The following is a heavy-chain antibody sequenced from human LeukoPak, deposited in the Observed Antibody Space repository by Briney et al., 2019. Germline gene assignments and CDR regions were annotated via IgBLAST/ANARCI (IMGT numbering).Heavy chain of an antibody. V-gene: IGHV4-4*02. J-gene: IGHJ4*02. D-gene: IGHD6-19*01. Sequence: SETLSLTCAVPGGSISSNNWWSWVRQPPGKGLEWIGEIHHSGSTNYNPSLKSRVTISMDKSKNQFSLKLSSVTAADTAVYYCARKIAVPAYYFDCWGRGTLVTVSS. CDR3: ARKIAVPAYYFDC. CDR1: GGSISSNNW. CDR2: IHHSGST.